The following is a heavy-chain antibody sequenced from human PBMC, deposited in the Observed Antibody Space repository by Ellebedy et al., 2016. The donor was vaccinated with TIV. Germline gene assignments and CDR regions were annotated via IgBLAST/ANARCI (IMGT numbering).Heavy chain of an antibody. CDR3: ASGRTTISTWHYYGLDV. D-gene: IGHD4-11*01. CDR1: GGTFSSYE. J-gene: IGHJ6*02. V-gene: IGHV1-69*06. Sequence: AASVKVSCKASGGTFSSYEIGWVRQAPGQGLEWVGGIIPLFGTPNYAPKFQGRVTITADKSTATAYMELRGLRSEDTAVYYCASGRTTISTWHYYGLDVWGQGTTVTVSS. CDR2: IIPLFGTP.